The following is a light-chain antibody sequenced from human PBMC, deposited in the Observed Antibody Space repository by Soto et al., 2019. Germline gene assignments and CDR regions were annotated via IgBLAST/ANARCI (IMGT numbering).Light chain of an antibody. J-gene: IGKJ1*01. CDR1: QSVSSY. CDR3: QQRSNWPWT. CDR2: DAS. Sequence: EIVLTQSQATLSLSAGDRPPPSCPASQSVSSYLAWYQQKPGQAPRLLSYDASNRATGIPARCSGSGYGTDCTRTISSLEPEDCAVYYGQQRSNWPWTFGQGTRVDIK. V-gene: IGKV3-11*01.